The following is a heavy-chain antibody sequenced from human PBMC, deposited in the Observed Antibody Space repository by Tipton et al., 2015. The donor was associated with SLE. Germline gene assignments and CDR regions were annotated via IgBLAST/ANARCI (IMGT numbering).Heavy chain of an antibody. CDR1: GYTFTNCD. J-gene: IGHJ4*02. CDR3: TRGDHSWYFDF. D-gene: IGHD2-21*01. Sequence: QSGAEVKKPGASVKVSCKASGYTFTNCDIAWVRQAPGQGLEWMGWISTYNGNTKYGQKVQDRVTMTRDTSTSAAYMELRSLRSDDTAVYYCTRGDHSWYFDFWGQGTLVTVSS. CDR2: ISTYNGNT. V-gene: IGHV1-18*01.